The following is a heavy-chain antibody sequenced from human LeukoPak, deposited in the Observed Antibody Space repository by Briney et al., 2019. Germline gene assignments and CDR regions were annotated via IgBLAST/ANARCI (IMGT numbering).Heavy chain of an antibody. V-gene: IGHV1-69*04. CDR3: ARAGLGELSLFDY. CDR2: IIPIFGIA. D-gene: IGHD3-16*02. J-gene: IGHJ4*02. Sequence: EASVTVSCTASGGTFSSYAISWVRQAPGQGLEWMGRIIPIFGIANYAQKFQGRVTITADKSTSTAYMELSSLRSEDTAVYYCARAGLGELSLFDYWGQGTLVTVSS. CDR1: GGTFSSYA.